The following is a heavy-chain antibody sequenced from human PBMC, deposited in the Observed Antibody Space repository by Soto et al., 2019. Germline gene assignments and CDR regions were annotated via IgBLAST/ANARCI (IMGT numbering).Heavy chain of an antibody. Sequence: GGSLRLSCAASGFTFSSYWMHWVRQAPGKGLVWVSRINSDGSSTSYADSVKGRFTISRDNAKNTLYLQMNSLRAEDTAVYYCARATQSGYCSSTSCYMFGYWGQGTLVTVSS. CDR2: INSDGSST. CDR1: GFTFSSYW. V-gene: IGHV3-74*01. J-gene: IGHJ4*02. D-gene: IGHD2-2*02. CDR3: ARATQSGYCSSTSCYMFGY.